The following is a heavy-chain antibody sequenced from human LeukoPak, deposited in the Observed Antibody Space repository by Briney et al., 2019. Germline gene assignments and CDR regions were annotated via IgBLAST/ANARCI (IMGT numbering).Heavy chain of an antibody. CDR2: INHSGST. CDR3: ARDYLRGSGGFNY. V-gene: IGHV4-34*01. CDR1: GGSFSGYY. D-gene: IGHD2-15*01. Sequence: SETLSLTCAVYGGSFSGYYWSWIRQPPGKGLEWIGEINHSGSTNYNPSLKSRVTISVDTSKNQFSLKLSSVTAADTAVYYCARDYLRGSGGFNYWGQGTLVTVSS. J-gene: IGHJ4*02.